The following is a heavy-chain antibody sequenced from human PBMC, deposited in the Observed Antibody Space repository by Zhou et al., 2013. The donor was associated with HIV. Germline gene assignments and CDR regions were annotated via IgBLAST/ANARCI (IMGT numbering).Heavy chain of an antibody. V-gene: IGHV1-69*04. CDR2: INPILGIA. D-gene: IGHD2-15*01. Sequence: QVQLVQSGAEVKKPGSSVKVSCKASGVTLNSYPISWVRQAPGQGLEWMGRINPILGIANYAQKFQGRVTITADKSTSTAYMELSSLRSEDTAVYYCAREYGGSVYYYFYMDVWGKGTTVTVSS. J-gene: IGHJ6*03. CDR1: GVTLNSYP. CDR3: AREYGGSVYYYFYMDV.